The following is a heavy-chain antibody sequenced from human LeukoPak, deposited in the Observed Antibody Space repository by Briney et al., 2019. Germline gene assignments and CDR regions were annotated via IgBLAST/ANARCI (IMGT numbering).Heavy chain of an antibody. D-gene: IGHD2-2*01. CDR1: GYTFTSYV. J-gene: IGHJ5*02. CDR3: ARADCSSTSCSNWFDP. V-gene: IGHV1-8*01. CDR2: MNPNSGNT. Sequence: ASVKVSCKASGYTFTSYVINWVRQATGQGLEWMGWMNPNSGNTGYAQKFQGRVTMTRNTSISTAYMELSSLRSEDTAVYYCARADCSSTSCSNWFDPWGQGTLVTVSS.